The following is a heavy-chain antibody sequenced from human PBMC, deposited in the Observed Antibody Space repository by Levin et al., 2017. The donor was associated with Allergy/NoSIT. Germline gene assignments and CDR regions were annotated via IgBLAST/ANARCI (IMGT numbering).Heavy chain of an antibody. D-gene: IGHD6-6*01. CDR3: AKTGSTTIAARLNY. CDR2: ISGSDGST. J-gene: IGHJ4*02. V-gene: IGHV3-23*01. Sequence: GGSLRLSCAASGFAFNNYAMTWVRQVPGKGLEWVSGISGSDGSTYYADSAKGRFTISRDNSKNTLYLQMNSLRAEDTAVYYCAKTGSTTIAARLNYWGQGTLVTVSS. CDR1: GFAFNNYA.